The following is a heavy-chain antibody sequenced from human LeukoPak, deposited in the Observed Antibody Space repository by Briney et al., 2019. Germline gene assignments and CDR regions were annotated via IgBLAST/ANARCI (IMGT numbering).Heavy chain of an antibody. J-gene: IGHJ4*02. CDR1: GGSISSSNW. Sequence: SETLSLTCAVSGGSISSSNWWSWVRQPPGKGLEWIGEIYHSGSTDYNPSLKSRVTISVDTSKNQFSLKLSSVTAADTAVYYCARSDWFSGLQGVDLQFDYWGQGTLVTVSS. D-gene: IGHD1-26*01. CDR2: IYHSGST. V-gene: IGHV4-4*02. CDR3: ARSDWFSGLQGVDLQFDY.